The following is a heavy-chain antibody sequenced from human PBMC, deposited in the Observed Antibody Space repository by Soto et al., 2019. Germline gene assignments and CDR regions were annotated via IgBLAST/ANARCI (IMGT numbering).Heavy chain of an antibody. CDR1: GGSISSHY. Sequence: SETLSLTCTVSGGSISSHYWSWIRQPPGKGLEWIGYIYYSGSTNYNPSLKSRVTISIDTSKNQFSLKLRFVTAAEPAVDYGAGHSNTYNYWFDPWGQGTLVTVSS. J-gene: IGHJ5*02. D-gene: IGHD6-13*01. V-gene: IGHV4-59*11. CDR2: IYYSGST. CDR3: AGHSNTYNYWFDP.